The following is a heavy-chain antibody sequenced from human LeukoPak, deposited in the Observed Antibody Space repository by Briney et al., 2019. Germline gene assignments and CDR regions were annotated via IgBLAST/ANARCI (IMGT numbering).Heavy chain of an antibody. J-gene: IGHJ4*02. CDR1: GFTFRSYA. CDR3: VKVAQQQLVLRSDYFDY. D-gene: IGHD6-13*01. Sequence: EPGGPLRLSCSASGFTFRSYAMQWVRGARGGGVECVSSISSNGGSTYYADSVKSRFTISRDNSKNTLYLQMSSLRAEDTAVYYCVKVAQQQLVLRSDYFDYWGQGTLVTVSS. CDR2: ISSNGGST. V-gene: IGHV3-64D*09.